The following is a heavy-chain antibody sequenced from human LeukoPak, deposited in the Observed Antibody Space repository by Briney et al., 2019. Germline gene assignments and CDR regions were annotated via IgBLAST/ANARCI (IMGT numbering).Heavy chain of an antibody. CDR1: GFSFDDYA. CDR3: AKGYSSSWSLPFDY. V-gene: IGHV3-9*01. CDR2: TSWNSGSI. J-gene: IGHJ4*02. D-gene: IGHD6-13*01. Sequence: GGSLRLSCAASGFSFDDYAMHWVRQAPGKFLEWVSGTSWNSGSIGYADSVKGRFTISKDNVKNSLYLHMNTLRAEDTAFYYCAKGYSSSWSLPFDYWGQGTLVTVSS.